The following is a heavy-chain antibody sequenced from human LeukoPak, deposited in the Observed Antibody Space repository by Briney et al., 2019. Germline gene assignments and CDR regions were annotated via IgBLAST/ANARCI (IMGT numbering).Heavy chain of an antibody. CDR2: ISGSGSTI. D-gene: IGHD2-8*01. V-gene: IGHV3-48*03. CDR1: GFTFSSCE. J-gene: IGHJ4*02. CDR3: ARRTNDFDY. Sequence: GGSLRLSCAASGFTFSSCEMNWVRQAPGKGLEWVSYISGSGSTIYYADSVKGRYTFSRDNAKNSLYLQMNSLRAEDTAVYYCARRTNDFDYWGQGTLVTVSS.